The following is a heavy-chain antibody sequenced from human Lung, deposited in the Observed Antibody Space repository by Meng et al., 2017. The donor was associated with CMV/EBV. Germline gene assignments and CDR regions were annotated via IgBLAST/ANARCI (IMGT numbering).Heavy chain of an antibody. J-gene: IGHJ3*02. CDR3: ASKVYYDFWSAYRGTEGVDPFNI. D-gene: IGHD3-3*01. CDR1: GYTFTDYR. CDR2: ISPNNGAT. V-gene: IGHV1-2*02. Sequence: ASXXVSXKASGYTFTDYRMHWVRQAPGQGLEWMGWISPNNGATNYAQKFQGRVTMTRDTSINTAYMELNRLTYDDTAVYYCASKVYYDFWSAYRGTEGVDPFNIWXQGKXVTVSS.